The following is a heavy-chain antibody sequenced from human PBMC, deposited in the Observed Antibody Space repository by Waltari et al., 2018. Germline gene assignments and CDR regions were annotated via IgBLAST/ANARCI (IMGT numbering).Heavy chain of an antibody. CDR3: ARDQASRY. V-gene: IGHV4-4*07. Sequence: QVQLQESGPGLVQPSETLSLTCSFSGGSINGYHWSWIRRAPATGLEWLGRIYPGGSKRYNPSLQSRVTMSEDTSKNQLSLKVTSVTAADTAVYYCARDQASRYWGQGILVTVSS. CDR2: IYPGGSK. J-gene: IGHJ4*02. CDR1: GGSINGYH.